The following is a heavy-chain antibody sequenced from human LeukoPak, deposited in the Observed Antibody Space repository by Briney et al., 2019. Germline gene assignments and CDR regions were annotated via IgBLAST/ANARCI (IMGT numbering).Heavy chain of an antibody. CDR1: GYTFTGYY. CDR3: ARDRGYSSGWPLSCLDY. CDR2: INPNSGGT. V-gene: IGHV1-2*02. D-gene: IGHD6-19*01. J-gene: IGHJ4*02. Sequence: GASVKVSCKASGYTFTGYYMHWVRQAPGQGLEWMGWINPNSGGTNYAQKFQGRVTMTRDTSISTAYMELSRLRSDDTAVYYCARDRGYSSGWPLSCLDYWGQGTLVTVSS.